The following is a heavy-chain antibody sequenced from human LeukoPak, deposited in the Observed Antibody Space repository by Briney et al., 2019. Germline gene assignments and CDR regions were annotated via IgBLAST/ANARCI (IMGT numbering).Heavy chain of an antibody. CDR3: AKGPYMVRGDYDFDY. CDR1: GFTSSSYA. D-gene: IGHD3-10*01. V-gene: IGHV3-23*01. Sequence: GGSLRLSCAASGFTSSSYAMSGGRQAPGEGLGWGSTISGSGGSTYYADCVKGRFTISRDKSKNTLYLQMNSLRAEDTAVYYCAKGPYMVRGDYDFDYWGQGTLVTVSS. CDR2: ISGSGGST. J-gene: IGHJ4*02.